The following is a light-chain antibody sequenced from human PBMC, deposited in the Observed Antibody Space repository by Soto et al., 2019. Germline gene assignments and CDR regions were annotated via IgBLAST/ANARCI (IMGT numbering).Light chain of an antibody. V-gene: IGKV1-39*01. CDR2: SAS. Sequence: DIQLTQSPSSLSASVGDRVTITCRASQSMSDSLNWYQQKSGKAPKLLIYSASSLESGVPSRFSGSGSGTDFTLTISSLQPEDFGTYFCQQSLTNPFTFGPGTTVHLK. CDR1: QSMSDS. CDR3: QQSLTNPFT. J-gene: IGKJ3*01.